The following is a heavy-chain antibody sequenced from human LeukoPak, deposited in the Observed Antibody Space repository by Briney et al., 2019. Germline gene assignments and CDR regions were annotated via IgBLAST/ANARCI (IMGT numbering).Heavy chain of an antibody. D-gene: IGHD6-19*01. Sequence: GGSLRLSCAASGFTFRSYEMTWVRQAPGKGLEWVSSISGSGSTIYYTDSVKGRLTISRDNAKNSLYLQMNSLRAEDTAVYYCAGLVLDYWGQGTLVTVSS. V-gene: IGHV3-48*03. CDR3: AGLVLDY. J-gene: IGHJ4*02. CDR1: GFTFRSYE. CDR2: ISGSGSTI.